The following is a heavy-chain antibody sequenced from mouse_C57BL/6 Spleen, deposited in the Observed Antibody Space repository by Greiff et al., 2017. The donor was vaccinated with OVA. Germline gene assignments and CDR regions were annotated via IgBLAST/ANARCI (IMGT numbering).Heavy chain of an antibody. CDR3: ARSEYYYGSSWYFDV. J-gene: IGHJ1*03. Sequence: QVQLQQPGAELVRPGSSVKLSCKASGYTFTSYWMHWVKQRPIQGLEWIGNIDPSDSETHYNQKFKDKATLTVDKSSSTAYMQLSSLASEDSAVYYGARSEYYYGSSWYFDVWGTGTTVTVSS. CDR1: GYTFTSYW. CDR2: IDPSDSET. D-gene: IGHD1-1*01. V-gene: IGHV1-52*01.